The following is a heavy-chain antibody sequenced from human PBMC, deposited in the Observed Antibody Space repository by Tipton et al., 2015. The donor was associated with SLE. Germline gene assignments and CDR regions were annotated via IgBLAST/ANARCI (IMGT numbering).Heavy chain of an antibody. D-gene: IGHD6-6*01. J-gene: IGHJ4*02. CDR3: VRWGSSSFDY. V-gene: IGHV4-4*07. CDR1: GGSISSNY. Sequence: TLSLTCSVSGGSISSNYWSWIRQPAGKGLEWIGRIYTSGSTNYNPSLKSRVTMSVDTSKNQFSLNLSSVTAADTAVYYCVRWGSSSFDYWGQGTLVTVSS. CDR2: IYTSGST.